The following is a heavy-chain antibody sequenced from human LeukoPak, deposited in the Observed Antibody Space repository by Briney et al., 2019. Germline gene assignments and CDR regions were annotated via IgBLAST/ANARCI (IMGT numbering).Heavy chain of an antibody. CDR2: MNPNSGNT. CDR3: ARDFTGGNYFNDY. Sequence: ASVKVSCKASGYTFTSYDINWVRQATGQGLEWMGWMNPNSGNTGYAQNLQGRVTMTTDTSTSTAYMELRSLRSDDTAVYYCARDFTGGNYFNDYWGQGTLVTVSS. J-gene: IGHJ4*02. V-gene: IGHV1-8*01. CDR1: GYTFTSYD. D-gene: IGHD1-26*01.